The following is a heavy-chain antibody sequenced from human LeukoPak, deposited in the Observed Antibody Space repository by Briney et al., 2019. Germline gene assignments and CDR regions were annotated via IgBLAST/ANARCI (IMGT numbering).Heavy chain of an antibody. CDR1: GGIIRDSGYY. Sequence: SETLSLTCTVSGGIIRDSGYYWGWLRQPPGKGLEWLGTVFYSGRTYYNSSLQSRVTISVDTSKNQFSLKLSSVTAADTAVYYCARGKVRIAARYDIWGQGTMVTVSS. CDR2: VFYSGRT. CDR3: ARGKVRIAARYDI. V-gene: IGHV4-39*07. D-gene: IGHD6-6*01. J-gene: IGHJ3*02.